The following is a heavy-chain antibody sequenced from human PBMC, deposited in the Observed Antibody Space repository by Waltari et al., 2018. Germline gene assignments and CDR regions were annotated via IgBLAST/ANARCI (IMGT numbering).Heavy chain of an antibody. CDR3: ARDQWFGFDI. CDR1: GSTFSSYA. Sequence: EVHLLESGGDLVQPGGSLRLSCVASGSTFSSYAMTWVRQAPGKGPEWLANIKKDGGEEYYVDSVRGRFTISRDNAKNSLYLQMNSLRPEDTAVYYCARDQWFGFDIWGQGTMVTVSS. V-gene: IGHV3-7*01. D-gene: IGHD3-22*01. J-gene: IGHJ3*02. CDR2: IKKDGGEE.